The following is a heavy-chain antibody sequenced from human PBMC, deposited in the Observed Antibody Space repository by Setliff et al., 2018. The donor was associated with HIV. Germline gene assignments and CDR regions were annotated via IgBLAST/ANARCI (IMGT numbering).Heavy chain of an antibody. CDR2: IRHDGTNK. J-gene: IGHJ3*02. D-gene: IGHD5-18*01. CDR1: GFTFSSYG. CDR3: AKMHTAMDPDTFDI. V-gene: IGHV3-30*02. Sequence: PGGSLRLSCAASGFTFSSYGMHWVRQAPGKGLEWVAFIRHDGTNKYYADSVKGRFTISRDNSINTLYLQMNSLRVEDTAIYYCAKMHTAMDPDTFDIWGQGTMVTVS.